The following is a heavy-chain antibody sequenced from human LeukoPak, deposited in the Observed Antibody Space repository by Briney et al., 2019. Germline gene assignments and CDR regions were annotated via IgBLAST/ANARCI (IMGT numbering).Heavy chain of an antibody. J-gene: IGHJ4*02. V-gene: IGHV4-39*07. Sequence: SETLSLTCTVSGGSISSSSYYWGWIRQPPGKGLEWIGSISYSGSTYYNPSLKSRVTISVDTSKNQFSLRMGSVTAADTAVYYCARGKPGPDYWGQGTLVTVSS. CDR3: ARGKPGPDY. CDR1: GGSISSSSYY. CDR2: ISYSGST. D-gene: IGHD1-14*01.